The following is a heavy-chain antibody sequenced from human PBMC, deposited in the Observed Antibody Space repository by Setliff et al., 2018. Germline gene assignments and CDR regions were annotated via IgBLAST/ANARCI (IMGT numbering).Heavy chain of an antibody. D-gene: IGHD3-3*01. J-gene: IGHJ4*02. CDR3: ARLLINNFWSGPVDN. CDR2: IYTSGST. CDR1: GYSISSGSYY. Sequence: SETLSLTCTVSGYSISSGSYYWSWIRQPAGKGLEWIGRIYTSGSTNYNTSLKSRVTISVDTSKNQFSLKLSSVTASDTAVYYCARLLINNFWSGPVDNWGQGTLVTVSS. V-gene: IGHV4-61*02.